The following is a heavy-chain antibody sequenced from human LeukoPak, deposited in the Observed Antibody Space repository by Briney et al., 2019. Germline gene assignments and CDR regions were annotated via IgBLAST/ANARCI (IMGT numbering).Heavy chain of an antibody. J-gene: IGHJ4*02. CDR1: GYTFTSYG. Sequence: ASVKVSCKASGYTFTSYGISWVRQAPGQGLEWMGWISAYNGNTNYAQKLQGRVTMTTDTSTSTAYMELRSLRSDDTAVYYCAREFIAPDYYDRSDPFDYRGQGTLVTVSS. CDR2: ISAYNGNT. D-gene: IGHD3-22*01. V-gene: IGHV1-18*01. CDR3: AREFIAPDYYDRSDPFDY.